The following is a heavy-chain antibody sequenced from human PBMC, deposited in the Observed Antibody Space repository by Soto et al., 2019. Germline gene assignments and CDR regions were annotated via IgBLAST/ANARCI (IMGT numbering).Heavy chain of an antibody. Sequence: GGSLRLSCAASGFTFNNYGMHWVRQAPGKGLEWVAIISYDGSDKSYADSVKGRFTISRDNSKNTLYLQMNSLRPEDTAVYYCAKDLYSGYDVFFDYWGQGTLVTVSS. J-gene: IGHJ4*02. D-gene: IGHD5-12*01. V-gene: IGHV3-30*18. CDR1: GFTFNNYG. CDR2: ISYDGSDK. CDR3: AKDLYSGYDVFFDY.